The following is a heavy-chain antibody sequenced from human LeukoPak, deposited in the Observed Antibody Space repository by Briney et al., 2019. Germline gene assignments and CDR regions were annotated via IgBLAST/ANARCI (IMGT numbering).Heavy chain of an antibody. J-gene: IGHJ4*02. CDR2: FEPEDGET. D-gene: IGHD3-22*01. CDR1: IYILTELS. CDR3: ATGFGITMIY. V-gene: IGHV1-24*01. Sequence: ASVKVSCKVSIYILTELSMHWVRQAPGKGLEWMGGFEPEDGETIYAQKFQGRVTMTEDTSTDTAYMELSSLRSEDTAVYYCATGFGITMIYWGQGTLVTVSS.